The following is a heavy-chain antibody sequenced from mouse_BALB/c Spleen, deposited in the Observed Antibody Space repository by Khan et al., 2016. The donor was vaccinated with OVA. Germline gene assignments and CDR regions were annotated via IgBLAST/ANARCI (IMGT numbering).Heavy chain of an antibody. J-gene: IGHJ2*01. V-gene: IGHV1-7*01. CDR1: GYTFSSYW. CDR2: IIPTSGYT. CDR3: ERDRIDY. Sequence: VQLQESGAEQAKPGASVKMSCKTSGYTFSSYWMHWVNQRPGQGLEWIGYIIPTSGYTEYNETFKDKATLSADKSSSTAYMQLTSLTSEDSAVYYCERDRIDYWGQGTTLTVSS.